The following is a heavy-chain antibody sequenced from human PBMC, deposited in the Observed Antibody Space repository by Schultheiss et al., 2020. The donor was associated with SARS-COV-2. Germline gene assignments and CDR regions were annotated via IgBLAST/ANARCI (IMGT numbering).Heavy chain of an antibody. D-gene: IGHD5-24*01. CDR3: ARATRVESLFSVRGGSFDF. CDR1: GSSISGYF. V-gene: IGHV4-59*01. J-gene: IGHJ4*02. CDR2: IYHNGNT. Sequence: SETLSLTCTVSGSSISGYFWTWIRQPPGKGLEWIGHIYHNGNTNYNPSLKSRVAISVDTSKNQFSLKLSSVTAADTAVYFCARATRVESLFSVRGGSFDFWGRGALVTVSS.